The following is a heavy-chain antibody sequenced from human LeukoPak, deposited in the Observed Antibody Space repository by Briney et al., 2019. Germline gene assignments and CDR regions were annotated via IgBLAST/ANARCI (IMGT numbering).Heavy chain of an antibody. V-gene: IGHV3-30-3*01. Sequence: GGSLRLSCAASGFTFSSYAMHWVRQAPGKGLEWVAVISYDGSNKYYADSVKGRFTISRDNSKNTLYLQMNSLRAEDTAVYYCARALCPWAFGGVIDWFDPWGQGTLVTVSS. CDR1: GFTFSSYA. CDR3: ARALCPWAFGGVIDWFDP. CDR2: ISYDGSNK. J-gene: IGHJ5*02. D-gene: IGHD3-16*02.